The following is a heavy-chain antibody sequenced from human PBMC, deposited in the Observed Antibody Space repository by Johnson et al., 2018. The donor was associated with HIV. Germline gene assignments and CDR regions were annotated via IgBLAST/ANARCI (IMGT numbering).Heavy chain of an antibody. Sequence: EVQLVESGGGLVKPGGSLRLSCTVSGFTFDDYAMHWVRQAPGKGLEWVSGISWNSGRLDYADSVKGRFTISRDNAKNSLYLQMNSLRAEDTALYYCAKDRDYYGSGLIWGQGTMVTVSS. CDR1: GFTFDDYA. D-gene: IGHD3-10*01. V-gene: IGHV3-9*01. CDR2: ISWNSGRL. CDR3: AKDRDYYGSGLI. J-gene: IGHJ3*02.